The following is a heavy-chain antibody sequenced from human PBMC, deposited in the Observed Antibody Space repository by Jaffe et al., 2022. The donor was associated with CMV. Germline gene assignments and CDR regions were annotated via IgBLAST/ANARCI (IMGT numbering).Heavy chain of an antibody. D-gene: IGHD3-22*01. CDR1: GFTFSSYA. CDR3: AKDSASSYYDSSGYYSPWDY. V-gene: IGHV3-23*01. Sequence: EVQLLESGGGLVQPGGSLRLSCAASGFTFSSYAMSWVRQAPGKGLEWVSAISGSGGSTYYADSVKGRFTISRDNSKNTLYLQMNSLRAEDTAVYYCAKDSASSYYDSSGYYSPWDYWGQGTLVTVSS. J-gene: IGHJ4*02. CDR2: ISGSGGST.